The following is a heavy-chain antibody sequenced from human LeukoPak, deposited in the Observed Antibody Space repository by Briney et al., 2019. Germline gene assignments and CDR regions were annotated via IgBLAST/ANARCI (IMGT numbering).Heavy chain of an antibody. V-gene: IGHV3-66*01. CDR2: IYCGGST. CDR1: GFTFSRYA. D-gene: IGHD3-10*01. J-gene: IGHJ4*02. Sequence: GGSLTLSCAASGFTFSRYAMSWVRQAPGRGLEWVSDIYCGGSTYYADSLKGRFTISRDNSKKKLFLQMNSLRAGDTAVCYCARGTVTMVDYWGQGTLVTVSS. CDR3: ARGTVTMVDY.